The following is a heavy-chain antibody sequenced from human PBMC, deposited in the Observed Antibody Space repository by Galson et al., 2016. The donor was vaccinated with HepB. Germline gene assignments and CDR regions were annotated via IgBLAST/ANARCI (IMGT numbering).Heavy chain of an antibody. D-gene: IGHD2-2*01. Sequence: SLRLSCAASGFTFRDYALSWFRLAPGGGLEWVGFIRSHLFGGTSEYAASVAGRFAISRDDSEGLVHLQMNRLETADTSVYFCARNSWGKCRSASCYTNFHYGMDVWGRGTTVTVSS. CDR3: ARNSWGKCRSASCYTNFHYGMDV. J-gene: IGHJ6*02. CDR2: IRSHLFGGTS. V-gene: IGHV3-49*03. CDR1: GFTFRDYA.